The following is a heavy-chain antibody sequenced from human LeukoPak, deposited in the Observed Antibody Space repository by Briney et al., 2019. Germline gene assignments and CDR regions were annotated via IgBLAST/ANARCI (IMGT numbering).Heavy chain of an antibody. CDR2: INRSGGT. CDR3: ARGHNEGAYYYGFTY. D-gene: IGHD3-3*01. CDR1: GFTFSDYY. J-gene: IGHJ4*02. Sequence: KTGGSLRLSCAASGFTFSDYYMSWIRQPPAKGLEWIGEINRSGGTNYNPSLKSRVTISGDTSKNQFSLKLSSVTAADTALYYCARGHNEGAYYYGFTYWGQGTLVTVSS. V-gene: IGHV4-34*01.